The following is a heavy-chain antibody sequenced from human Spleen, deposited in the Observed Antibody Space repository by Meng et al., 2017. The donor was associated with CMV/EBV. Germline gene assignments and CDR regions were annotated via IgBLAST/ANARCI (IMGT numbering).Heavy chain of an antibody. J-gene: IGHJ6*02. CDR1: GGSISSSSYY. D-gene: IGHD2-2*02. V-gene: IGHV4-39*07. Sequence: SETLSLTCTVSGGSISSSSYYWGWIRQPPGKGLEWIGNIYYSGSTNYNPSLKSRATISIDTSKNQFSLKVSSVTAAYTAVYYCASFHCSSSNCYTKNYDMDVWGQGTTVTVSS. CDR3: ASFHCSSSNCYTKNYDMDV. CDR2: IYYSGST.